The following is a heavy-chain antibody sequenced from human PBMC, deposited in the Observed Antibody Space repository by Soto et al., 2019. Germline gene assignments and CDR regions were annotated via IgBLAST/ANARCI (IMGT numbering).Heavy chain of an antibody. Sequence: GGSLSLSCEASGFTISNYGMHWVRQAPGKGQEWVAVISYDGTITYYADSVKGRFTISRDNSKNTLYLQMNSLRTEDTAVYYCATTRVGPCSSSICFSGIFDGMDVWGQGTTVTVSS. CDR1: GFTISNYG. D-gene: IGHD2-2*01. V-gene: IGHV3-30-3*01. CDR2: ISYDGTIT. CDR3: ATTRVGPCSSSICFSGIFDGMDV. J-gene: IGHJ6*02.